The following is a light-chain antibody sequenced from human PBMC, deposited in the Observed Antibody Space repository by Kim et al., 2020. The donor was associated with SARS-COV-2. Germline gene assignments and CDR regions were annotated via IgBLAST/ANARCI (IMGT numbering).Light chain of an antibody. CDR3: SAWDTSLNAAI. V-gene: IGLV10-54*01. CDR2: RNN. Sequence: QTATPTCPANSSKVGNQGAVWLEQNQGHPPKLLSDRNNDRPSGISERFSASRSGNTASLTTTGLQPGDEADYFCSAWDTSLNAAIFGGGTQLTVL. CDR1: SSKVGNQG. J-gene: IGLJ2*01.